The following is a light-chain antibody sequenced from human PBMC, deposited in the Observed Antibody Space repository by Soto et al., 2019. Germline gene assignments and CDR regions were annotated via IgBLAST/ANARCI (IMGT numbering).Light chain of an antibody. J-gene: IGKJ5*01. CDR3: QQRHNWPIT. CDR1: QTIRDL. CDR2: DTS. V-gene: IGKV3-11*01. Sequence: EIVLTQSPATLSLSPGERATLSCRTSQTIRDLLNWYQQSPGQAPRLLIYDTSNRATDIPARFSGSGSGTDFILTLSSLDPEDFGVYFCQQRHNWPITFGQGTRLDIK.